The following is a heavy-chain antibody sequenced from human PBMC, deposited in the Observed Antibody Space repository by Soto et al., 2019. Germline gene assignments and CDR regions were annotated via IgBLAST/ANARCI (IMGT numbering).Heavy chain of an antibody. CDR3: ATEMGATQGPFDN. CDR1: VFRFGANA. J-gene: IGHJ4*02. D-gene: IGHD1-26*01. V-gene: IGHV3-23*01. Sequence: LRRSCVVSVFRFGANAMSWVRQSPGKGLEWVSGLSNTGRRTSYADSVKGRFNISRDNSENTVYLQMNSLRVEDTAVYYCATEMGATQGPFDNWGQGTLVTVSS. CDR2: LSNTGRRT.